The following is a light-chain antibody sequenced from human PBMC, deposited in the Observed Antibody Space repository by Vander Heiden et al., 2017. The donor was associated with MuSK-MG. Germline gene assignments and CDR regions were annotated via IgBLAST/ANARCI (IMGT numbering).Light chain of an antibody. CDR3: QAWDSSSNMI. V-gene: IGLV3-1*01. CDR1: KLGDKY. CDR2: QNR. Sequence: YVVTQPPSVSVSPGQTASITCSGDKLGDKYASWYQQKAGQTPELVIYQNRKRPSGIPERFSGSNSGNTATLTISETQAMDEADYYGQAWDSSSNMIFGGGTKLTVL. J-gene: IGLJ2*01.